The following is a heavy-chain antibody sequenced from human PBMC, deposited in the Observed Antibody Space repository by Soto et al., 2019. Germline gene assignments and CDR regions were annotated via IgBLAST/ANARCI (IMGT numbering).Heavy chain of an antibody. D-gene: IGHD6-13*01. CDR1: GFTFSSYA. CDR2: ISGSGGST. Sequence: GGSRRLSCAASGFTFSSYAMSWVRQAPGKGLEWVSAISGSGGSTYYADSVKGRFTISRDNSKNTLYLQMNSLRAEDTAVYYCAKVRQQLLVGYLIVWGKGTTVTVSS. J-gene: IGHJ6*04. V-gene: IGHV3-23*01. CDR3: AKVRQQLLVGYLIV.